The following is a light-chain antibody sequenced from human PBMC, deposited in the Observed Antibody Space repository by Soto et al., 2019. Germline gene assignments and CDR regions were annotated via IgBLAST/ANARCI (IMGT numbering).Light chain of an antibody. CDR3: EQYHELPLT. J-gene: IGKJ4*01. CDR2: DAS. CDR1: QSVSSN. Sequence: ETVMTQSPGTLSVSPGERATLSCRASQSVSSNLAWYQQKPGQAPRLLIYDASARATGIPARFSGSGSGTEFTLTISSLQSEDFAVYYCEQYHELPLTFGGGTEVEIK. V-gene: IGKV3D-15*01.